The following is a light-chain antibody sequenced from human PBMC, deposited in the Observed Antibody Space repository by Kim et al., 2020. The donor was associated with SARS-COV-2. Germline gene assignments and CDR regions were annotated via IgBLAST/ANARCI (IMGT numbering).Light chain of an antibody. V-gene: IGLV3-1*01. CDR2: QDN. CDR1: KLGNKY. J-gene: IGLJ2*01. Sequence: VSGSPGQTASIRCSGEKLGNKYACWYQQRPGQTPVLVIYQDNMRPSGIPERFSGSKSGNTATLTISGTQAMDEADYYCQVWDSSPLFGGGTQLTVL. CDR3: QVWDSSPL.